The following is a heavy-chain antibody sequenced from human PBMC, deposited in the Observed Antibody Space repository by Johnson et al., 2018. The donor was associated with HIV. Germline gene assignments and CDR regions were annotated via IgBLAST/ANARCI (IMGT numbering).Heavy chain of an antibody. D-gene: IGHD6-6*01. J-gene: IGHJ3*02. Sequence: QVQLVESGGGVVQPGGSLRLSCAAPGFTFSSYGMNCVRHAPGQAPERVAVISYDESNKYYADYVQGPCSISRDNSKNQLYMQMNSLRDEDTAVYYYARASVSSPRYSSSSDDAFDIWGQGTMVTVSS. CDR1: GFTFSSYG. CDR2: ISYDESNK. V-gene: IGHV3-30*03. CDR3: ARASVSSPRYSSSSDDAFDI.